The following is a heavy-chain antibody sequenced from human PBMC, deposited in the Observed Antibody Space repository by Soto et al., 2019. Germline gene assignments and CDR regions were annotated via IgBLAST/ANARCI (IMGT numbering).Heavy chain of an antibody. V-gene: IGHV3-66*01. J-gene: IGHJ4*01. Sequence: GSLRLSCASSGFRLNNNYMNWVRQAPGKGLEWVSIIYTGGSTYYADSVKGRFTISRDDFKNTLYLQMNSLRAEDTGVYYCAAPTYWGQGTLVTVSS. CDR2: IYTGGST. CDR1: GFRLNNNY. CDR3: AAPTY.